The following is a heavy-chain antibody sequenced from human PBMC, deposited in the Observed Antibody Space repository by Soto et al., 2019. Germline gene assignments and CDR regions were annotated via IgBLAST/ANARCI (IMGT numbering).Heavy chain of an antibody. J-gene: IGHJ4*02. CDR2: IIPFFGTA. Sequence: SVKVSCKASGGTFSTFGISWVRQAPGQGLEWMGGIIPFFGTAKYSQKFEDRISITADESTNTVYMDLRSLTSEDTAMYYCARSAPMDAGDKYYYDFWGQGALVTVSS. V-gene: IGHV1-69*13. D-gene: IGHD3-16*01. CDR3: ARSAPMDAGDKYYYDF. CDR1: GGTFSTFG.